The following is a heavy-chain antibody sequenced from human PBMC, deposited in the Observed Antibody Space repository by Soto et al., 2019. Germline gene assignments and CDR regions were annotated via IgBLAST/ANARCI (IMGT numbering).Heavy chain of an antibody. CDR1: EFTFRSFV. CDR2: ISGNGAKT. V-gene: IGHV3-23*01. Sequence: EVQLQESGGGLGQPGGSLRLSCAASEFTFRSFVMSWVRQAPGKGLEWVSAISGNGAKTHYADSVKGRFTTSRDNSKHTLYLQMNSLRAGDTAVYYCAKEGIVEPETVSLYHFDFWGQGTLVTVFS. D-gene: IGHD2-2*01. CDR3: AKEGIVEPETVSLYHFDF. J-gene: IGHJ4*02.